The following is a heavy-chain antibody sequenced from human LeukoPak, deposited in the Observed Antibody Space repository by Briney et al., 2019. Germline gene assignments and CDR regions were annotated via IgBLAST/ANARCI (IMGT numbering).Heavy chain of an antibody. CDR2: MSFDGSQR. CDR3: ARDESGFQISYLRN. D-gene: IGHD3-16*02. Sequence: GGSLRLSCVASGFTFSRFGMYWVRQAPGKGPEWVAVMSFDGSQRFYADSVRGRFTISRDNSRNTLYLQMSSLRREDTAVYYCARDESGFQISYLRNWGQGTLVTVSS. V-gene: IGHV3-33*05. J-gene: IGHJ4*02. CDR1: GFTFSRFG.